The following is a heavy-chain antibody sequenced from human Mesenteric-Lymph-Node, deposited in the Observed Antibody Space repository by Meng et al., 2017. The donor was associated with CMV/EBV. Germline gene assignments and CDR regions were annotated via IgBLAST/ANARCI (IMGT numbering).Heavy chain of an antibody. J-gene: IGHJ5*02. D-gene: IGHD3-10*01. V-gene: IGHV1-2*06. CDR3: ARERFTMVRSYPNGRFDP. CDR1: IFSTYT. Sequence: IFSTYTLNWVRQAPGQGLEWMGRINPNSGGTNYAQKFQGRVTMTRDTSISTAYMELSRLRSDDTAVYYCARERFTMVRSYPNGRFDPWGQGTLVTVSS. CDR2: INPNSGGT.